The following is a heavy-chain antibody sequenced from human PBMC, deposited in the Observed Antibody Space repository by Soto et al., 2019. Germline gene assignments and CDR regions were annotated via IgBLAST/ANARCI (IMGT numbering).Heavy chain of an antibody. CDR2: INAGNGNT. CDR3: ARSIVVVTAADY. V-gene: IGHV1-3*01. CDR1: GNTFTSYA. J-gene: IGHJ4*02. D-gene: IGHD2-21*02. Sequence: AASVKVSCKASGNTFTSYAMHWGRQAPGQRLEWMGWINAGNGNTKYSQKFQGRVTITRDTSASTAYMELSSLRSEDTAVYYCARSIVVVTAADYWGQGTLVTVS.